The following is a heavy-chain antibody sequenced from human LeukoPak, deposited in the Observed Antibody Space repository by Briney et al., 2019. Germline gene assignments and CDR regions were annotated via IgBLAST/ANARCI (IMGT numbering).Heavy chain of an antibody. CDR3: ARGLLREYAFDI. V-gene: IGHV3-66*01. J-gene: IGHJ3*02. CDR1: GFTFSSNY. D-gene: IGHD2-15*01. CDR2: IYSGGTT. Sequence: HPGGSLRLSCAASGFTFSSNYMTWVRQAPGKGLEWVSVIYSGGTTYYADSVKGRFTISRDNSKNTLYLHMNSLRAEDTAVYFCARGLLREYAFDIWGQGTMVTVS.